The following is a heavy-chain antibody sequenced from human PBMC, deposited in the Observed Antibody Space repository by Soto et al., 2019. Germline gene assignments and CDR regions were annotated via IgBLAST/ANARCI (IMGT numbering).Heavy chain of an antibody. CDR3: AREGYYDFWSGYYNWFDP. V-gene: IGHV4-34*01. J-gene: IGHJ5*02. CDR1: GGSFSGYY. Sequence: PSETLSLTCAVYGGSFSGYYWSWIRQPPGKGLEWIGEINHSGSTNYNPSLKSRVTISVDTSKNQFSLKLSSVTAADTAVYYCAREGYYDFWSGYYNWFDPWGQGTLVTVSS. CDR2: INHSGST. D-gene: IGHD3-3*01.